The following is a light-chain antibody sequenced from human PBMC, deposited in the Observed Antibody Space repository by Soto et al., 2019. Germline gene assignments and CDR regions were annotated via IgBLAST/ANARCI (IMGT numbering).Light chain of an antibody. CDR1: QSVSNNY. J-gene: IGKJ3*01. CDR3: QQSAT. V-gene: IGKV3-20*01. CDR2: GAS. Sequence: EIVLTQSPGTLSLSPGERATLSCRASQSVSNNYLAWYQQKPGQAPRLLIYGASTRATGVPARFSGSGSGTEFTLTISRLEPGDFAVYYCQQSATFGPGTKVDIK.